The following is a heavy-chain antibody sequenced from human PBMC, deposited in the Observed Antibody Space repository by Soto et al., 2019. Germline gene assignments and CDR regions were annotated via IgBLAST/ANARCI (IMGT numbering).Heavy chain of an antibody. CDR3: AKLIRGRGSSWYIGFGYYYGMDV. CDR2: ISGSGDST. J-gene: IGHJ6*02. CDR1: GFTFSSYA. V-gene: IGHV3-23*01. D-gene: IGHD6-13*01. Sequence: EVQLLESGGGLVQPGGSLRLSCAASGFTFSSYAITWVRQTPGKGLEWVSTISGSGDSTYYADSVKGRFTISRDNSKNTLYLQMNSLRAEDTAVYYCAKLIRGRGSSWYIGFGYYYGMDVWGQGTTVTVSS.